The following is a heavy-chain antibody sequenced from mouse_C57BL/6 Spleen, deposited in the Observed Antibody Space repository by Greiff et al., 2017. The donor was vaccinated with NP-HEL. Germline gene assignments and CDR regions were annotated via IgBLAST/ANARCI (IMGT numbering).Heavy chain of an antibody. D-gene: IGHD2-3*01. J-gene: IGHJ3*01. CDR1: GFSLTSYG. CDR2: IWGVGST. V-gene: IGHV2-6*01. Sequence: QVQLKESGPGLVAPSQSLSITCTVSGFSLTSYGVDWVRQSPGKGLEWLGVIWGVGSTNYNSALKSRLSISKDNSKSQVFLKMNSLQTDDTAMYYCASGGGYSLTYWGQGTLVTVSA. CDR3: ASGGGYSLTY.